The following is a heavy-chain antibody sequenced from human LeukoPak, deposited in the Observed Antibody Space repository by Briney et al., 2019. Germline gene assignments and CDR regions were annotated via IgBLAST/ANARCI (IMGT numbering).Heavy chain of an antibody. D-gene: IGHD3-22*01. CDR2: ISGSGGST. CDR1: GFNFNSYA. CDR3: ASSYYDSSGYSDY. Sequence: PGGSLRLSCAASGFNFNSYAMSWVRQAPGKGLEWVSAISGSGGSTYYADSVKGRFTISRDNSKNTLYLQMNSVRAEDTAVYYCASSYYDSSGYSDYWGQGTLVTVSS. V-gene: IGHV3-23*01. J-gene: IGHJ4*02.